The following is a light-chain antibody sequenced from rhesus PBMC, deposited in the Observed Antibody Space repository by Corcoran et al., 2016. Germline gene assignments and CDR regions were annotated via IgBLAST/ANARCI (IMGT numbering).Light chain of an antibody. CDR3: QQGNSNPWT. J-gene: IGKJ1*01. V-gene: IGKV1-74*01. CDR2: KAS. CDR1: ENVNNY. Sequence: DIQMTQSPSSLSASVGDRVTITCRASENVNNYLNWYQQKPGKALNLLIKKASTLQSGVPSRFSGSGSRTDYTFTISSLQPEDVATYYCQQGNSNPWTFGQGTKVGIK.